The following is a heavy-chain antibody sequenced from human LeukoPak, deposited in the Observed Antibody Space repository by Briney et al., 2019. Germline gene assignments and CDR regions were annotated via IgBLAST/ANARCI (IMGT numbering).Heavy chain of an antibody. D-gene: IGHD2-15*01. Sequence: GGSLRLSCAASGFTFSSYAMSWVRQAPGKGLKWVSSITSASTYIYYADSVKGRFTISRDNAKNSLYLQMNSLRAEDTAVYYCARDLGGWYFDNWGQGTLVTVSS. CDR2: ITSASTYI. J-gene: IGHJ4*02. CDR1: GFTFSSYA. V-gene: IGHV3-21*01. CDR3: ARDLGGWYFDN.